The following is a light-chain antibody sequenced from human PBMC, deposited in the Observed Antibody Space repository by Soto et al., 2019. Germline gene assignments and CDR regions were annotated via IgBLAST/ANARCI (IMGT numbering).Light chain of an antibody. Sequence: QSALTQPASVSVSPGQSITIACTGTSSDVGRYNLVTWYQQHPGKAPKLMTYEGSKRPSGVSNRFSGSKSGNTASLTISGLQAEDEAAYYCCSYAGSSTLVFGGGTKLTVL. V-gene: IGLV2-23*01. CDR2: EGS. J-gene: IGLJ3*02. CDR1: SSDVGRYNL. CDR3: CSYAGSSTLV.